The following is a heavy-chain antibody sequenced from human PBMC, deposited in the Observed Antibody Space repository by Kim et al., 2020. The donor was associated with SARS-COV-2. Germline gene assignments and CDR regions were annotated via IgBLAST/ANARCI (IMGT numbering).Heavy chain of an antibody. D-gene: IGHD6-19*01. V-gene: IGHV4-59*08. J-gene: IGHJ4*02. CDR2: IYYSGST. CDR3: ARQIPNSGWLDY. Sequence: SETLSLTCTVSGGSISSYYWSWIRQPPGKGLEWIGYIYYSGSTNYNPSLKSRVTISVDTSKNQFSLKLSSVTAADTAVYYCARQIPNSGWLDYWGQGTLV. CDR1: GGSISSYY.